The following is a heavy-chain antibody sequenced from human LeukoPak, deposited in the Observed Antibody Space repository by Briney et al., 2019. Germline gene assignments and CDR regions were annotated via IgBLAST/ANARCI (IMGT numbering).Heavy chain of an antibody. V-gene: IGHV3-33*01. J-gene: IGHJ4*02. Sequence: GGSLRLSCAASGFTFSNYGMHWVRQAPGKGLEWVAVIWYDGGNKYYADSVKGRFTISRDNAKNSLYLQVNSLRDEDTAVYYCARDMDTSGYTFDYWGQGTLVTVSS. CDR1: GFTFSNYG. CDR2: IWYDGGNK. CDR3: ARDMDTSGYTFDY. D-gene: IGHD3-22*01.